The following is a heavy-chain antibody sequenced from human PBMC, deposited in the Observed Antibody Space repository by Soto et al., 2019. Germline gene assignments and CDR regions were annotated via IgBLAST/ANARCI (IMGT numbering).Heavy chain of an antibody. J-gene: IGHJ5*02. CDR2: IYWDDDK. CDR1: GFSLSTSGVG. D-gene: IGHD3-3*01. Sequence: QITLKESGPTLVKPTQTLTLTCTFSGFSLSTSGVGVGWIRQPPGKALEWLALIYWDDDKRYSPSLKSRLTITKDTSKNQVVLTMTNMDPVDTATYYCAHSNEGIFGPPFGKAHNWFDPWGQGTLVTVSS. V-gene: IGHV2-5*02. CDR3: AHSNEGIFGPPFGKAHNWFDP.